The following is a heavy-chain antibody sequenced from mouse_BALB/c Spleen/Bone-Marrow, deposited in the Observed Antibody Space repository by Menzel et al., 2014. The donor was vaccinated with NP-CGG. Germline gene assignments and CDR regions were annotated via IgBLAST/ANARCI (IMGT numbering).Heavy chain of an antibody. J-gene: IGHJ2*01. CDR1: GFTFTDYY. Sequence: EVKVVESGGGLVQPGGSLRLSCATSGFTFTDYYTNWVLQPPGKALEWLGFIRNKANGYTTEYSASVKGRFTISRDNSQNILYLQMNTLRAEDSATYYCARDKGRVFFDYWGQGTTLTVSS. V-gene: IGHV7-3*02. CDR2: IRNKANGYTT. CDR3: ARDKGRVFFDY.